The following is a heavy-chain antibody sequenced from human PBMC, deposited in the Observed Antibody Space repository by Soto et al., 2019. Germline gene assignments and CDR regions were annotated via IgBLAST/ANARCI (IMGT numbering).Heavy chain of an antibody. CDR3: ARGGSSSWTDYYYYYYGMDV. Sequence: SVKVSCKASGYTFTSYDINWGRQATVQGLEWMGWMNPNSGNTGYAQKFQGRVTMTRNTSISTAYMELSSLRSEDTAVYYCARGGSSSWTDYYYYYYGMDVWGQGTTVTVSS. V-gene: IGHV1-8*01. D-gene: IGHD6-13*01. CDR1: GYTFTSYD. J-gene: IGHJ6*02. CDR2: MNPNSGNT.